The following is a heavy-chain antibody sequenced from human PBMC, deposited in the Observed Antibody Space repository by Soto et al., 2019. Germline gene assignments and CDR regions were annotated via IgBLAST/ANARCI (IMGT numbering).Heavy chain of an antibody. CDR1: GDSVSSGDYY. V-gene: IGHV4-61*08. CDR2: VYFSGST. J-gene: IGHJ5*02. CDR3: ARIPVDTYMIYWSDP. D-gene: IGHD3-16*01. Sequence: SETLSLTCSVSGDSVSSGDYYWSWIRQPPGKGLEWIGHVYFSGSTNYIPSLKSRLTISVDTAKNQFSLKLNSVTAADTAVYYCARIPVDTYMIYWSDPWGQGTQVTVSS.